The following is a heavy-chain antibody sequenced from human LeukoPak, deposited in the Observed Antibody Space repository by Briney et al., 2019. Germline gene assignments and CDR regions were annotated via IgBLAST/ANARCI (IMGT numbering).Heavy chain of an antibody. D-gene: IGHD1-1*01. CDR3: ARTTRPKSGGYYFDY. CDR2: IIPIFVTA. Sequence: SLKVSSKASGGTFSSYAISWVRQAPRQGLEWMGGIIPIFVTANYAQKCQGRVTITADESTSTAYMELSSLRSEDKAVSYCARTTRPKSGGYYFDYWGQGTLVTVSS. CDR1: GGTFSSYA. J-gene: IGHJ4*02. V-gene: IGHV1-69*13.